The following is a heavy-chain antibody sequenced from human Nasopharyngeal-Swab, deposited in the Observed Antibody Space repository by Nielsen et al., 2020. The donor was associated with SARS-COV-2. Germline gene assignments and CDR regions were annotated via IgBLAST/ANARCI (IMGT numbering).Heavy chain of an antibody. CDR2: IYSGGST. Sequence: WIRQPPGKGLEWVSVIYSGGSTYYADSVKGRFTISRDNSKNTLYLQMNSLRAEDTAMYYCAREGTTYYYGSSGYYSEYYFDYWGQGTLVTVSS. D-gene: IGHD3-22*01. J-gene: IGHJ4*02. CDR3: AREGTTYYYGSSGYYSEYYFDY. V-gene: IGHV3-53*01.